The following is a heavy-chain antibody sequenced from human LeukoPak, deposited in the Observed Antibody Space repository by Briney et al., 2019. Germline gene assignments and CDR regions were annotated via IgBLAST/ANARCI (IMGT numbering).Heavy chain of an antibody. CDR2: IKQDGSET. CDR1: GFTSGSYW. CDR3: ARDTAMDTYYFDY. J-gene: IGHJ4*02. V-gene: IGHV3-7*01. Sequence: GGSLRLSCAASGFTSGSYWMSWVRQAPGKGLEWVANIKQDGSETYYLDSVKGRFTISRDNAKNSLYLQMNSLRAEDTAVYYCARDTAMDTYYFDYWGQGTLVTVSS. D-gene: IGHD5-18*01.